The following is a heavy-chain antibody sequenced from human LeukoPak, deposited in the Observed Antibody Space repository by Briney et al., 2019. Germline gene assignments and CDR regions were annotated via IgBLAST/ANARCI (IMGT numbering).Heavy chain of an antibody. V-gene: IGHV1-69*13. J-gene: IGHJ5*02. CDR1: LCTFPNYP. D-gene: IGHD2-15*01. Sequence: AVKVSCKTSLCTFPNYPISWVRQAPGQGLEWLGVIRPIFCTSDYLEKLRGRVMITADESTNTVFMEMRSLKSDDTAVYYGARGPEIVVTGTTFGAYKWFDAWGEGTLLIVSS. CDR2: IRPIFCTS. CDR3: ARGPEIVVTGTTFGAYKWFDA.